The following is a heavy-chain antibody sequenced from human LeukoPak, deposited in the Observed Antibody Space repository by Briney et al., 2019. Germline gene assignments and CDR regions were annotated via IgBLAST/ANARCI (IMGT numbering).Heavy chain of an antibody. CDR2: ISYDGSNK. CDR3: AKAGAYDSSGYYYYLDY. CDR1: GFTFSSYG. J-gene: IGHJ4*02. D-gene: IGHD3-22*01. V-gene: IGHV3-30*18. Sequence: PGRSLRLSCAASGFTFSSYGMHWVRQAPGKGLEWVAVISYDGSNKYYADSVKGRFTISRDNSRNTLYLQMNSLRTEDTAVYYCAKAGAYDSSGYYYYLDYWGQGTLVTVPS.